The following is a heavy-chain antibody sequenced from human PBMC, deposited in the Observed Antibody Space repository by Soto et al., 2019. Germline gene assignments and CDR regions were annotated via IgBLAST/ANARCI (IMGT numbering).Heavy chain of an antibody. Sequence: GGSLRLSCAASGFTFSNAWMNWVRQAPGKGLEWVGRIKSKTVGGTTDYAAPVKGRFTISRDDSKNTLYLQMNSLKTEDTAVYYCTTDEGYSGYDSYYYYYGMDVWGQGTTVTVSS. CDR3: TTDEGYSGYDSYYYYYGMDV. J-gene: IGHJ6*02. CDR2: IKSKTVGGTT. V-gene: IGHV3-15*07. D-gene: IGHD5-12*01. CDR1: GFTFSNAW.